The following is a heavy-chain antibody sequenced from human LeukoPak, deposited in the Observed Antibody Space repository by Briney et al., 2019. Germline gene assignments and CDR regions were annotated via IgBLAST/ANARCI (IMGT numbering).Heavy chain of an antibody. D-gene: IGHD3-3*01. CDR1: GYTFTSYG. CDR3: ARAPPEARDFWSGYYPFDY. J-gene: IGHJ4*02. CDR2: ISAYNGNT. V-gene: IGHV1-18*01. Sequence: GASVKVSCKASGYTFTSYGISWVRQAPGQGLEWMGWISAYNGNTNYAQKLQGRVTMTTDTSTSIAYMELRSLRSDDTAVYYCARAPPEARDFWSGYYPFDYWGQGTLVTVSS.